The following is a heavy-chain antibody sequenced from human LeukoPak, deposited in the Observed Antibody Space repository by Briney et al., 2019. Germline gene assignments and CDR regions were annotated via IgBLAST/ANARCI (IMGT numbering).Heavy chain of an antibody. CDR3: ARGSSVTARGY. CDR1: GFTFSSYW. Sequence: GGSLRLSCAASGFTFSSYWMSWVRQAPGKGLEWVSSISSSSSYIYYADSVKGRFTISRDNAKNSLYLQMNSLRAEDTAVYYCARGSSVTARGYWGQGTLVTVSS. CDR2: ISSSSSYI. J-gene: IGHJ4*02. D-gene: IGHD2-21*02. V-gene: IGHV3-21*01.